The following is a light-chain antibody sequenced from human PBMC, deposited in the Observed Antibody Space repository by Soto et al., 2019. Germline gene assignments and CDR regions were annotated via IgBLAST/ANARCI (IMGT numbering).Light chain of an antibody. V-gene: IGKV3-20*01. CDR1: QSVSSSY. Sequence: EIVLTQSPGTLSLSPGERATISCRASQSVSSSYLAWYQQTPGQAPRLLIYGSSSGVTGIPDRFSGSGGGTDFTLTISRLEPEDFAVYYCQQYVSSPITFGGGTKVEIK. CDR2: GSS. CDR3: QQYVSSPIT. J-gene: IGKJ4*01.